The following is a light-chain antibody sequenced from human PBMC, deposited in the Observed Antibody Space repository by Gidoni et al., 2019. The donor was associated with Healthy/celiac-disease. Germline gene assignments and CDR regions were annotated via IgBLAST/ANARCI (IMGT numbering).Light chain of an antibody. Sequence: DIQMTQSPSSLSASVGDRVTITCRASQSISSYLNWYQQKPGKAPKLLIYAASSLQSGFPSRFSGSGSGTDFTLTISSLQPEDFATYYCQQSYSTLWTFXXXTKVEIK. V-gene: IGKV1-39*01. CDR1: QSISSY. CDR3: QQSYSTLWT. CDR2: AAS. J-gene: IGKJ1*01.